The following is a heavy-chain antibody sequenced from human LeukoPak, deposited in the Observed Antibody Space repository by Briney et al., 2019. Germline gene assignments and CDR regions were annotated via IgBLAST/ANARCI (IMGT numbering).Heavy chain of an antibody. V-gene: IGHV4-30-2*01. CDR1: GGSISSGDYF. J-gene: IGHJ3*02. Sequence: SETLSLTCTVSGGSISSGDYFWSWIRQPPGKGLEWIGHIYRSGSTYYNPSLNSRVTISVDRSKNQFPLNLSSVTAADTAVYYCARYSSSGAFDIWGQGTMVTISS. D-gene: IGHD6-6*01. CDR2: IYRSGST. CDR3: ARYSSSGAFDI.